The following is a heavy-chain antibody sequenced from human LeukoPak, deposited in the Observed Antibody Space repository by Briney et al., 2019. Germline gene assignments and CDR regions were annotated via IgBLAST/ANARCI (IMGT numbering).Heavy chain of an antibody. Sequence: GGSLRLSCAASGFTFSSYAMHWVRQAPGKGLEWVAVISYDGSNKYYADSVKGRFTISRDNSKNTLYLQMNSLRAEDTAVYYCARDPSFVVAAHTFDYWGQGTLVTVSS. J-gene: IGHJ4*02. CDR3: ARDPSFVVAAHTFDY. V-gene: IGHV3-30-3*01. D-gene: IGHD2-15*01. CDR1: GFTFSSYA. CDR2: ISYDGSNK.